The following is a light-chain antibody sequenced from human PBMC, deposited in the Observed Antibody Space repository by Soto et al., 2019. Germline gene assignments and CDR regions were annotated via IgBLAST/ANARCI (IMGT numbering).Light chain of an antibody. CDR1: QSFRGL. V-gene: IGKV3-11*01. J-gene: IGKJ5*01. CDR2: DAY. Sequence: EVVLTQSPVTLSLSPGERATLSCRASQSFRGLLAWYQQKHGQAPRLLIYDAYNRATGIPPRFSGSGSGTYFTLTISSLEPEDSAVYYCQQRHMWPITFGQGTRLEIK. CDR3: QQRHMWPIT.